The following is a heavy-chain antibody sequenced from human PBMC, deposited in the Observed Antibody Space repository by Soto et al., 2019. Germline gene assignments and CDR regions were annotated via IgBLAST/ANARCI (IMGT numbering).Heavy chain of an antibody. V-gene: IGHV1-3*01. CDR1: GYTFINNG. CDR3: ARDRWVTIYQCDY. J-gene: IGHJ4*02. D-gene: IGHD2-21*02. Sequence: ASVKVSCKASGYTFINNGMHWVRQAPGQRLEWMGWIDADNGNTEYSEKFQDRVTITRNTSASTAYMELSGLTSEDTAVYYCARDRWVTIYQCDYWGQGTLVTVSS. CDR2: IDADNGNT.